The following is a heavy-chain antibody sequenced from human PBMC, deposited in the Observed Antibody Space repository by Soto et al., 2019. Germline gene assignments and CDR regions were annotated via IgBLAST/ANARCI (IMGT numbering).Heavy chain of an antibody. Sequence: EVQLVESGGGLIQPGGSLRLSCAASGFSASSKYMIWVRQAPGKGLEWVSVIYSGGHTYYADSVKGRFSISRDSSKNTVSLQMSSLRAEDTAVYYCAASVTTAGAFDIWGQGTMVTVSS. V-gene: IGHV3-53*01. J-gene: IGHJ3*02. D-gene: IGHD4-17*01. CDR2: IYSGGHT. CDR3: AASVTTAGAFDI. CDR1: GFSASSKY.